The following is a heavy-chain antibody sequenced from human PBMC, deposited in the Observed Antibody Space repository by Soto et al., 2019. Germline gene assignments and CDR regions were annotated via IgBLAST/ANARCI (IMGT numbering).Heavy chain of an antibody. D-gene: IGHD6-13*01. J-gene: IGHJ3*02. CDR3: ARHSSSWYPDTDAFDI. Sequence: GASVKVSCKASGYTFTSYGISWGRQAPGQGLEWMGWISAYNGNTNYAQKLQGRVTMTTDTSTSTAYMELRSLRSDDTAVYYCARHSSSWYPDTDAFDIWGQGTMVNVSS. CDR1: GYTFTSYG. V-gene: IGHV1-18*01. CDR2: ISAYNGNT.